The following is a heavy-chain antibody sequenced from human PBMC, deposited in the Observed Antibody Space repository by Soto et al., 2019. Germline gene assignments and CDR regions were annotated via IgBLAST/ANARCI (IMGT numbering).Heavy chain of an antibody. Sequence: ASVQVSLTHSGYTFTGPDISWARQAPGQGLEWMGWINANNGNTKYRQKLQGRVTITTDTSTSTAYMELRSLRSDDTAVYYCARVLLFHRYYYDSSEMDYWGQGTLVTVSS. CDR3: ARVLLFHRYYYDSSEMDY. V-gene: IGHV1-18*04. J-gene: IGHJ4*02. CDR1: GYTFTGPD. D-gene: IGHD3-22*01. CDR2: INANNGNT.